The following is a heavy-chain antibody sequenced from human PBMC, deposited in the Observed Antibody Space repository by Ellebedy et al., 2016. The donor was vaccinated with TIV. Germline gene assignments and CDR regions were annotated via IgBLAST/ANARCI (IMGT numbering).Heavy chain of an antibody. D-gene: IGHD3-3*01. CDR3: VRAGGIGVVDY. CDR1: GFSFSNSW. V-gene: IGHV3-74*01. Sequence: PGGSLRLSCEASGFSFSNSWMHWVRQAPGKGLVWISRIDGDGSRTNYVDSVKGRFTISRDNAKNSLYLQMNSLSAEDTAVYYCVRAGGIGVVDYWGQGTLVTVSS. CDR2: IDGDGSRT. J-gene: IGHJ4*02.